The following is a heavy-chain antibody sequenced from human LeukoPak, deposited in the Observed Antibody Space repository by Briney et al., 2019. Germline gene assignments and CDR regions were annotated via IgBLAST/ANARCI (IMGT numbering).Heavy chain of an antibody. V-gene: IGHV1-8*01. Sequence: ASVKVSCKASGYTFTSYDIDWVRQAAGQGLEWMGWMNPNSGNTGYAQKFQGRVTMTRNTAISTAYMELSSLRSEDTAVYYCATANNTWSDYKYGMDVWGQGTTVTASS. CDR2: MNPNSGNT. D-gene: IGHD1/OR15-1a*01. CDR3: ATANNTWSDYKYGMDV. CDR1: GYTFTSYD. J-gene: IGHJ6*02.